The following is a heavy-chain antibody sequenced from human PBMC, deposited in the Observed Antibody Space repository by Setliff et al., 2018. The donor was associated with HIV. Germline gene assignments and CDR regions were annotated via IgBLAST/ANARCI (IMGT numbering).Heavy chain of an antibody. Sequence: GGSLRLSCAVSGFTFRTYWMSWVRQTPGKGLEWVANIKPDGSNSDYADSVKGRFTISRDNSKNRLYLQMNGQRVEDTAVYYCARGSSGWGMDFYYYYMDVWGEGTTVTVSS. CDR2: IKPDGSNS. J-gene: IGHJ6*03. CDR3: ARGSSGWGMDFYYYYMDV. D-gene: IGHD6-19*01. V-gene: IGHV3-7*04. CDR1: GFTFRTYW.